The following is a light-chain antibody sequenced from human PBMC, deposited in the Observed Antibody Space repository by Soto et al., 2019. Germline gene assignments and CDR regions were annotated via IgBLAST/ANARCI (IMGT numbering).Light chain of an antibody. CDR3: SSYTRSSTLYV. CDR2: DVR. Sequence: QSALTQPASVSGSPGQSITISCTGTSSDVGGYNYVSWYQQHPGKAPKLIIYDVRHRPSGVSDRFSGSKSGNTASLTISGLQADDEADYYCSSYTRSSTLYVFGTGTKLTV. J-gene: IGLJ1*01. V-gene: IGLV2-14*01. CDR1: SSDVGGYNY.